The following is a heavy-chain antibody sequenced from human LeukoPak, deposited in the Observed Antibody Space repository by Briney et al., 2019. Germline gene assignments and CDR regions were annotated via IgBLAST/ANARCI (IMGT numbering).Heavy chain of an antibody. CDR2: IYYSGRT. CDR1: GGSISDYY. CDR3: ARYNYDSGSYSAYDC. J-gene: IGHJ4*02. V-gene: IGHV4-31*11. Sequence: SETLSLACAVYGGSISDYYWSWIRQHPGKGLEWIGYIYYSGRTYYNPSLKSRLTMSVDTSKNQFSLKLSSVTAADTAVYYCARYNYDSGSYSAYDCWGQGTLVTVSS. D-gene: IGHD3-10*01.